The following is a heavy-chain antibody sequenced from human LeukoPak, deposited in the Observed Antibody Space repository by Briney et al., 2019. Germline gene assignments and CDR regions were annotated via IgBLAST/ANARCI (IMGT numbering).Heavy chain of an antibody. CDR3: ARGPVVAATPVDY. V-gene: IGHV3-21*01. D-gene: IGHD2-15*01. CDR1: GFTFSSYS. J-gene: IGHJ4*02. CDR2: IISSSSYI. Sequence: GGSLRLSCAASGFTFSSYSMNWVRQAPGKGPEWVSSIISSSSYIYYADSVKGRFTISRDNAKNSLYLQMNSLRAEDTAVYYCARGPVVAATPVDYWGQGTLVTVSS.